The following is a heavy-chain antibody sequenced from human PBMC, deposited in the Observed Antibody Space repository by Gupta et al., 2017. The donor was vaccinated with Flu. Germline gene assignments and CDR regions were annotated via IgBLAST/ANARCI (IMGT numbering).Heavy chain of an antibody. CDR1: GYTFTDTP. V-gene: IGHV1-2*02. CDR2: INTNTCAT. CDR3: TRRGVDV. D-gene: IGHD3-10*01. Sequence: QIQLLQSGAEVQKPGAAVKVSCKASGYTFTDTPIYWQRQTPGHGLDLMGLINTNTCATKHVPKFPPGLPMSRDTSSSTAYLELPFVTSSDTAPSFSTRRGVDV. J-gene: IGHJ6*01.